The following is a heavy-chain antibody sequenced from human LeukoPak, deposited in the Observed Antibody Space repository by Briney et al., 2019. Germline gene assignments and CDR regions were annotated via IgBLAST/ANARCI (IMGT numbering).Heavy chain of an antibody. Sequence: GGSLRLSCAASGFTFSDYYMSWIRQAPGKGLEWVSYISSSGSTIYYADSVKGRFTISRDNAKNSLYLQMNSLRAEDTAVCYCAVGYCSSTSCYTARPFDYWGQGTLVTVSS. J-gene: IGHJ4*02. CDR1: GFTFSDYY. V-gene: IGHV3-11*04. CDR2: ISSSGSTI. CDR3: AVGYCSSTSCYTARPFDY. D-gene: IGHD2-2*02.